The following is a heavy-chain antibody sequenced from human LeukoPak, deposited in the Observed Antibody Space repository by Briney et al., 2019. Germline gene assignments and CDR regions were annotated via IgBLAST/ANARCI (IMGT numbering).Heavy chain of an antibody. CDR1: GGTFSSYA. J-gene: IGHJ4*02. D-gene: IGHD4-17*01. V-gene: IGHV1-69*13. CDR3: ARNYGGYRSPADY. Sequence: ASVKVSCKASGGTFSSYAISWVRQAPGRGLEWMGGIIPIFGTANYAQKFQGRVTITADESTSTAYMELSSLRSEDTAVYYCARNYGGYRSPADYWGQGTLVTVSS. CDR2: IIPIFGTA.